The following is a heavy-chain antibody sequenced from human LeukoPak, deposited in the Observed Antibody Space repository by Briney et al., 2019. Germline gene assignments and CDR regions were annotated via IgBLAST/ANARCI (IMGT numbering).Heavy chain of an antibody. CDR1: GYTFTHSY. V-gene: IGHV1-46*01. CDR2: INPDGGNT. J-gene: IGHJ3*01. Sequence: ASVKVSCKASGYTFTHSYPHWVRQAPGQVLEWMGLINPDGGNTNYAQNFQGRVTLTRDTSTSTVYMELSSLRSEDTAIYYCARIRDGYNDAYDLWGQGTVVTVPS. CDR3: ARIRDGYNDAYDL. D-gene: IGHD5-24*01.